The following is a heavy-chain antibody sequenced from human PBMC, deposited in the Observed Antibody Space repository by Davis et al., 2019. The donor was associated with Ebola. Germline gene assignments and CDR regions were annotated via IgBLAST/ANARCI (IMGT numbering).Heavy chain of an antibody. CDR1: GFTFSSYT. CDR3: VRYGVVEPPAYAYFDS. CDR2: ISPTSRYI. V-gene: IGHV3-21*04. J-gene: IGHJ4*02. D-gene: IGHD1-14*01. Sequence: GGSLRLSCAASGFTFSSYTINWVRQAPGKGLEWVSSISPTSRYIYQAVSLKGRFTISRDNAKNSLFLQVNSLRAEDTAVYYCVRYGVVEPPAYAYFDSWGQGTQVTVSA.